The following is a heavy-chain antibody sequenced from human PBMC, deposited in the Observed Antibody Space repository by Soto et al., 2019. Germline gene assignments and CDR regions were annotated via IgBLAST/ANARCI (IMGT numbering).Heavy chain of an antibody. CDR1: GYTFTSYD. V-gene: IGHV1-8*01. CDR2: MNPNSGNT. D-gene: IGHD3-9*01. Sequence: QVQLVQSGAEVKKPGASVKVSCKASGYTFTSYDINWVRQATGQGLEWMGWMNPNSGNTGYAQKCQGRVTMTRNTSISTAYMELSSLRSEDTAVYYCARGRRTYYDILTGYYSFGYWGQGTLVTVSS. CDR3: ARGRRTYYDILTGYYSFGY. J-gene: IGHJ4*02.